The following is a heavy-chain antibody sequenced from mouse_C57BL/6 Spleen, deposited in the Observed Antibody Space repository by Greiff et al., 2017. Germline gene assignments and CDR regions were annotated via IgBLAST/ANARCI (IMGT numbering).Heavy chain of an antibody. V-gene: IGHV1-64*01. CDR2: IHPNSGST. D-gene: IGHD1-1*01. CDR1: GYTFTSYW. J-gene: IGHJ3*01. Sequence: VQLQQPGAELVKPGASVKLSCKASGYTFTSYWMHWVKQRPGQGLEWIGMIHPNSGSTNYNEKFKSKATLTVDKSSSTAYMQLSSLTSEDSAVYYCSRSFYYYGSSPFAYWGQGTLVTVSA. CDR3: SRSFYYYGSSPFAY.